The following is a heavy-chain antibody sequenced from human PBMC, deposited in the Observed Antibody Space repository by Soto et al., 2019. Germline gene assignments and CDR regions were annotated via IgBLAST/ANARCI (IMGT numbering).Heavy chain of an antibody. Sequence: SETLSLTCAISDGFINSSHWWSWVRQPPGKGLEWIGEIYHSGHTKYNPSLNSRVTLSVDKSKNQFSLTLRSVTAADTAVYYCAREATITMIVVAEAFDIWGRGTMVTVSS. J-gene: IGHJ3*02. CDR2: IYHSGHT. CDR1: DGFINSSHW. V-gene: IGHV4-4*02. CDR3: AREATITMIVVAEAFDI. D-gene: IGHD3-22*01.